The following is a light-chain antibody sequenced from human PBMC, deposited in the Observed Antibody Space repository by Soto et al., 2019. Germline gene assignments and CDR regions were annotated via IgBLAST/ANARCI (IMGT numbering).Light chain of an antibody. J-gene: IGLJ2*01. Sequence: QSVLTQPPSASGSPGQSVTISCTGTSSDVGGYNYVSWYQQHPGKAPKLMIYEVSKRPSGVPDHFSGSKSGNTASLTVSGLQAEEGADYYCSSYAGSNNGVFGGGTKLTVL. CDR1: SSDVGGYNY. CDR2: EVS. CDR3: SSYAGSNNGV. V-gene: IGLV2-8*01.